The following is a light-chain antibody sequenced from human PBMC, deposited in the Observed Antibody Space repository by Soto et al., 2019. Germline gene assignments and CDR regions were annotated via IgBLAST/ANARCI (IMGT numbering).Light chain of an antibody. Sequence: EIVLTQFPGTLFLPPGEGATLSCGASQSVATSSLPGYRQKPGQAPGLLIYGASSRTIGIPDRFTGSGSGTDFTLTISRLEPEDFAVYYCQQYSTSPRTFGQGTKVEIK. CDR1: QSVATSS. CDR3: QQYSTSPRT. V-gene: IGKV3-20*01. J-gene: IGKJ1*01. CDR2: GAS.